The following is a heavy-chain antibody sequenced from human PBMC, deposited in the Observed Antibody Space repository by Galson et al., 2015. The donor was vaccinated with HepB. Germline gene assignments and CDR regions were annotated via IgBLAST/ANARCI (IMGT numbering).Heavy chain of an antibody. CDR2: IYSGGST. CDR1: GFTVSSNY. V-gene: IGHV3-53*01. Sequence: SLRLSCAASGFTVSSNYMSWVRQAPGKGLEWVSVIYSGGSTYYADSVKGRFTISRDNSKNTLYLQMNSLRAEDTAVYYCASGTVTHLLPPRDHYGMDVWGQGTTVTVSS. J-gene: IGHJ6*02. CDR3: ASGTVTHLLPPRDHYGMDV. D-gene: IGHD4-11*01.